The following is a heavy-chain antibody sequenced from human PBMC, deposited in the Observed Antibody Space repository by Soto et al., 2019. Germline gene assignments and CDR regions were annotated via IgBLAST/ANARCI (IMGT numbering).Heavy chain of an antibody. CDR3: ARGQRFSDWFDP. Sequence: PSETLSLTCTVSGGSMTSYYWTWIRQPAGKGLEWIGRVYSSGGTHYNPSLKSRVTISLDTSKNQFSLRLLSVTDADTAVYFCARGQRFSDWFDPWGKGTLVTVS. V-gene: IGHV4-4*07. CDR2: VYSSGGT. J-gene: IGHJ5*02. D-gene: IGHD3-3*01. CDR1: GGSMTSYY.